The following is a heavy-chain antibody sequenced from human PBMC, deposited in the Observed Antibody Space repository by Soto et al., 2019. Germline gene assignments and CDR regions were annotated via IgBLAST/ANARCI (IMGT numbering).Heavy chain of an antibody. Sequence: SQTLSLTCAISGDSVSSNSAAWNWVRQSPSRGLEWLGRTYYRSKWKTDYAVSVRGRITINPDTSNNQFSLQLNSVTPGDTAVYYCARGDVIDIWGRGTMLTVSS. CDR2: TYYRSKWKT. J-gene: IGHJ3*02. CDR1: GDSVSSNSAA. V-gene: IGHV6-1*01. CDR3: ARGDVIDI.